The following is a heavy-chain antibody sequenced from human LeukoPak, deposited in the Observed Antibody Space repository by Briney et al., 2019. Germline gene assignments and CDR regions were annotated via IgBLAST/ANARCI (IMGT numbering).Heavy chain of an antibody. D-gene: IGHD4-17*01. Sequence: GESLKISGKGSGYRFTTYWIGWVRQMPGKGLEWMGIIYPSDSDTRYSPSFQGQVTISADKSISTAYLQWNSLKASDTAMYYCARIYGDADYWGQGTLVTVSS. CDR1: GYRFTTYW. V-gene: IGHV5-51*01. J-gene: IGHJ4*02. CDR3: ARIYGDADY. CDR2: IYPSDSDT.